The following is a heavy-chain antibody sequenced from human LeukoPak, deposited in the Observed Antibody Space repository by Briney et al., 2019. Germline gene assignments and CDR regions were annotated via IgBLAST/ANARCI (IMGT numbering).Heavy chain of an antibody. D-gene: IGHD3-10*01. CDR1: GYSISRGYY. J-gene: IGHJ4*02. Sequence: SETLSLTCGVSGYSISRGYYWAWIRQPPGKGLEWIGTIYHTGSTYYTPSLGSRVTISVDTSKNEFSLNLNSVTAADTAVYYCVRAGWIITSGIDYWGQGALVTVSS. CDR2: IYHTGST. V-gene: IGHV4-38-2*01. CDR3: VRAGWIITSGIDY.